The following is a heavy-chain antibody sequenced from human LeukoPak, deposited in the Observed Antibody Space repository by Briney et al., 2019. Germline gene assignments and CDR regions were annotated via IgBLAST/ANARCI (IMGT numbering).Heavy chain of an antibody. CDR2: ISAYNGNT. J-gene: IGHJ5*02. V-gene: IGHV1-18*01. CDR1: GYTFTSYG. CDR3: ARQDLVVAATSYNWFDP. D-gene: IGHD2-15*01. Sequence: GASVKVSCKASGYTFTSYGISWVRQAPGQGLEWMGWISAYNGNTNYAQKLQGRVTMTTDTSTSTAYMELRSLRSDDTAVYYCARQDLVVAATSYNWFDPWGQGTLVTVSS.